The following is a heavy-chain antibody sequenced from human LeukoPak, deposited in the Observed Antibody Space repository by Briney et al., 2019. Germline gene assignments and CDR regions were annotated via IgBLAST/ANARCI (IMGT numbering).Heavy chain of an antibody. CDR1: GGTFSSYA. J-gene: IGHJ6*04. Sequence: SVKVSCKASGGTFSSYAISWVRQAPGQGLKWMGGIIPIFGTANYAQKFQGRVTITADESTSTAYMELSSLRSEDTAVYYCARIVPICSSTSCYDVWGKGTTVTVSS. CDR3: ARIVPICSSTSCYDV. D-gene: IGHD2-2*01. V-gene: IGHV1-69*13. CDR2: IIPIFGTA.